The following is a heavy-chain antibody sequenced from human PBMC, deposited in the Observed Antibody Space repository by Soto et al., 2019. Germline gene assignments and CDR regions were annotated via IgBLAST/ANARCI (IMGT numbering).Heavy chain of an antibody. CDR2: IIPILGIA. J-gene: IGHJ5*02. D-gene: IGHD4-17*01. CDR1: GGTFSSYT. CDR3: ASWYGDYDLGWFDP. V-gene: IGHV1-69*02. Sequence: QVQLVQSGAEVKKPGSSVKVSCKASGGTFSSYTISWVRQAPGQGLEWMGRIIPILGIANYAQKFQGRVTITADKSTSTAYMELSSRRSEDTAVYYCASWYGDYDLGWFDPWGQGTLVTVSS.